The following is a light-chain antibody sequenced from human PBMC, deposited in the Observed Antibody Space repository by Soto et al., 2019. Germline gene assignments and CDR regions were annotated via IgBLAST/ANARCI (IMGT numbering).Light chain of an antibody. CDR1: QTISNY. J-gene: IGKJ1*01. CDR3: QKYNSAPPT. Sequence: DIQMTQSPSSLSASVGDRVTITCRASQTISNYLNWYQQKPGTAPKLLTFAASRLQSGVPSRFIGSGSGTAFTLTISSLKPEDFATYYCQKYNSAPPTFGQGTKVEIK. V-gene: IGKV1-39*01. CDR2: AAS.